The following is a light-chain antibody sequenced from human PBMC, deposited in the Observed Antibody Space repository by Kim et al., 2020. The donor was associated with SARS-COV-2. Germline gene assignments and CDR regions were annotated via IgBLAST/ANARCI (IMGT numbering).Light chain of an antibody. CDR1: SLRSYY. Sequence: AFGQRVRSTCQGDSLRSYYASWYQQKPGQAPVLVSYGKNNRPSGTPDRFSCSSSGNTASLTITGAEAEDEADYYCNSRDSSGNHVVFGGGTQLTVL. J-gene: IGLJ2*01. V-gene: IGLV3-19*01. CDR2: GKN. CDR3: NSRDSSGNHVV.